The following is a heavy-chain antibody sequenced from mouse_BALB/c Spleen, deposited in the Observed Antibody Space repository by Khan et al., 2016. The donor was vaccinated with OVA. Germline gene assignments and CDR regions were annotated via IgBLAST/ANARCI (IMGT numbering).Heavy chain of an antibody. J-gene: IGHJ3*01. CDR3: ERGGYGNYGAY. Sequence: QVQLQQSGAELAKPGASVKMSCKASGYTFTTYWMHWVKQRPGQGLEWIGYINPSTGYAEYNQKFKDKATLTADKSSSTAYMQLSSLTSENSAVYYCERGGYGNYGAYWGQGTLVTVSA. D-gene: IGHD2-1*01. V-gene: IGHV1-7*01. CDR1: GYTFTTYW. CDR2: INPSTGYA.